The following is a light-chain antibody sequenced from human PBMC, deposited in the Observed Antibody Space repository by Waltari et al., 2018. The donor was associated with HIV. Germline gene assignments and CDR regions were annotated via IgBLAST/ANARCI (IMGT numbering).Light chain of an antibody. V-gene: IGKV1-39*01. CDR1: QDIRNF. J-gene: IGKJ5*01. Sequence: DIQVTQSPSSLSASVGDRVTITCRASQDIRNFLNWYQQKPGKAPQLLIYATSTLQGGVPSRFSGSRSATTFTLTISRLQPEDVATYYCQQTHSFPPLTFGQGTRLEVK. CDR2: ATS. CDR3: QQTHSFPPLT.